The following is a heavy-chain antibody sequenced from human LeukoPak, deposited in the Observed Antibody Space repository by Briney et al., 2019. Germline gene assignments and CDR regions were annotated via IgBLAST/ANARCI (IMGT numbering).Heavy chain of an antibody. D-gene: IGHD2-2*01. CDR3: ARTGRGSSTSLPDY. CDR1: GGSISSSSYY. J-gene: IGHJ4*02. Sequence: KASETLSLTCTVSGGSISSSSYYWGWIRQPPGKGLEWIGSIYHSGSTYYNPSLKSRVTISVDTSKNQFSLKLSSVTAADTAVYYCARTGRGSSTSLPDYWGQGTLVTVSS. CDR2: IYHSGST. V-gene: IGHV4-39*07.